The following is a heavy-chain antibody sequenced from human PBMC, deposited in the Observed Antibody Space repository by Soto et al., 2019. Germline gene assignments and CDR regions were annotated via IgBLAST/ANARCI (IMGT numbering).Heavy chain of an antibody. CDR3: AKDSSTSFAY. D-gene: IGHD2-2*01. J-gene: IGHJ4*02. Sequence: QVQLVESGGGVVQPGRSLRLSCAASGFTFSSYGMHWVRQAPGKGLEWVAVISYDGSNKYYADSVKGRFTISRDNSKNTLYLQMTSLRAEDTAVYYCAKDSSTSFAYWGREPWSPSPQ. CDR2: ISYDGSNK. CDR1: GFTFSSYG. V-gene: IGHV3-30*18.